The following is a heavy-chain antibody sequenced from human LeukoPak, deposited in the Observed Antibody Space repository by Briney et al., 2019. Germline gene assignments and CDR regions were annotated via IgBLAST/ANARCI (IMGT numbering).Heavy chain of an antibody. V-gene: IGHV1-3*01. D-gene: IGHD3-10*01. CDR2: INAGNGNT. CDR1: GYTFTSYA. CDR3: ARAPVVRGVIITGGAFDI. J-gene: IGHJ3*02. Sequence: ASVKVSCKASGYTFTSYAMHWVRQAPGQRLERMGWINAGNGNTKYSQEFQGRVTITRDTSTSTAYMELRSLRSDDTAVYYCARAPVVRGVIITGGAFDIWGQGTMVTVSS.